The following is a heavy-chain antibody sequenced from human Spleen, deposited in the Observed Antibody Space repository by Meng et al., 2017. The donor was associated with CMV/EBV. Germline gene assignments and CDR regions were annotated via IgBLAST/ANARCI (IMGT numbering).Heavy chain of an antibody. V-gene: IGHV4-61*01. CDR2: IYYSGST. J-gene: IGHJ4*02. CDR1: GSSGNSGSYY. Sequence: GSLRLSCTVSGSSGNSGSYYWSWIRQPPGKGLEWIGYIYYSGSTNYNPSLKSRVTISVDTSKNQFSLKLSSVTAADTAMYYCVRDRVGGFYVDYWGPGTLVTVSS. D-gene: IGHD3-10*01. CDR3: VRDRVGGFYVDY.